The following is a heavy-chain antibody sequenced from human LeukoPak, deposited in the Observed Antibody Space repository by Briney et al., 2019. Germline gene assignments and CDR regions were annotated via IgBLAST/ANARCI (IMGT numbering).Heavy chain of an antibody. Sequence: SETLSLTCTVSGGSISSSSYYWGWIRQPPGKGLEWIGSIYYSGSTYYNPSLKSRVTISVDTSKSQFSLRLSSVTAADTAVYYCTRLRFGISDYWGQGTLVTVSS. J-gene: IGHJ4*02. CDR2: IYYSGST. CDR1: GGSISSSSYY. D-gene: IGHD3-10*01. V-gene: IGHV4-39*07. CDR3: TRLRFGISDY.